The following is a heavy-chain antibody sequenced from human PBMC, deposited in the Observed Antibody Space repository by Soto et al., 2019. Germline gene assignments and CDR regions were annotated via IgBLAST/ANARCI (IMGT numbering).Heavy chain of an antibody. CDR2: ISGSGGST. Sequence: GGSLRLSCAASGFTFSSYAMSWVRQAPGKGLEWVSAISGSGGSTYYADSVKGRFTTSRDNSKNTLYLQMNSLRAEDTAVYYCAKDLAAIFGVVIPFYYYGMDVWGQGTTVTVS. J-gene: IGHJ6*02. V-gene: IGHV3-23*01. D-gene: IGHD3-3*01. CDR1: GFTFSSYA. CDR3: AKDLAAIFGVVIPFYYYGMDV.